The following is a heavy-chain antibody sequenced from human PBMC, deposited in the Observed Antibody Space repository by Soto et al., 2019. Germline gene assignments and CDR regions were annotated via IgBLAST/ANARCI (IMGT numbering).Heavy chain of an antibody. CDR2: ISAYNGNT. CDR1: GYTFTRNG. V-gene: IGHV1-18*01. Sequence: XSVKVSCKASGYTFTRNGISWVRQAPGQGLEWMGWISAYNGNTNYAQKLQGRVTMTTDTSTSTAYMELRSLRSDDTAVYYCARVTPSYYYYGMDVWGQGTTVTASS. CDR3: ARVTPSYYYYGMDV. D-gene: IGHD2-15*01. J-gene: IGHJ6*02.